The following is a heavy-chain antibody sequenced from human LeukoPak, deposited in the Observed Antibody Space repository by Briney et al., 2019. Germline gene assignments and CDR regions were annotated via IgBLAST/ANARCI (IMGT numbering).Heavy chain of an antibody. J-gene: IGHJ4*02. CDR3: ARDPRIVGATTHFDY. D-gene: IGHD1-26*01. V-gene: IGHV1-18*01. CDR2: ISAYNGNT. CDR1: GGTFSSYA. Sequence: ASVKVSCKASGGTFSSYAISWVRQAPGQGLEWMGWISAYNGNTNYAQKLQGRVTMTTDTSTSTAYMELRSLRSDDTAVYYCARDPRIVGATTHFDYWGQGTLVTVSS.